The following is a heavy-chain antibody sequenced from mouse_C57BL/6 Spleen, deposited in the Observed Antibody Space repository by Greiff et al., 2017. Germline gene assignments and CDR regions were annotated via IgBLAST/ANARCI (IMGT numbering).Heavy chain of an antibody. Sequence: QVQLKESGAELAKPGASVKLSCKASGYTFTSYWMHWVKQRPGQGLEWIGYINPSSGYTKYNQKFKDKATLTADKSSSTAYMQLSSLTYEDSAVYYCARPAQATLAMDYWGQGTSVTGSS. J-gene: IGHJ4*01. CDR2: INPSSGYT. V-gene: IGHV1-7*01. D-gene: IGHD3-2*02. CDR3: ARPAQATLAMDY. CDR1: GYTFTSYW.